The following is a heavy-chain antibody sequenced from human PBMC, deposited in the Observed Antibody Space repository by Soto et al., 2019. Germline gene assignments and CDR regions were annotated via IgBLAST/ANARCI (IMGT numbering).Heavy chain of an antibody. Sequence: QVQLQESGPGLVKPSQTLSLTCTVSGGSINSGDYYWSWIRQPPGKGLEWIGYIYYSGSTYYNPSLKSRLTISVDTPKNQFSRKLSSVTAADTAVYYCARASPPRYCSGGSCWGWFDPWGQGTLVTVSS. D-gene: IGHD2-15*01. V-gene: IGHV4-30-4*01. J-gene: IGHJ5*02. CDR2: IYYSGST. CDR1: GGSINSGDYY. CDR3: ARASPPRYCSGGSCWGWFDP.